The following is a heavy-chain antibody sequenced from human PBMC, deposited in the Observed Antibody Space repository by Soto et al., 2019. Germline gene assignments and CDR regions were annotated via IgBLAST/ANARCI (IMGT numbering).Heavy chain of an antibody. V-gene: IGHV1-46*01. Sequence: QVQLVQSGAEVKKPGASVKVSCKASGYTFTTYYIHWVRQAPGQGLEWMGMINPSGGSTSYTRRFQGRVILTRVTFTRTAYMELSSIRSKDTAAYYCAREYRSSGWSWFDYWGQGTLVTVSS. CDR3: AREYRSSGWSWFDY. J-gene: IGHJ4*02. CDR2: INPSGGST. D-gene: IGHD6-13*01. CDR1: GYTFTTYY.